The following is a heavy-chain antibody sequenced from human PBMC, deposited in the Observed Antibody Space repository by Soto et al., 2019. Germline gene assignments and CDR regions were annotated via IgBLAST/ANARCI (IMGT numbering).Heavy chain of an antibody. V-gene: IGHV1-69*13. CDR1: GGTFSSYA. J-gene: IGHJ4*02. CDR3: ARSSGWYSGCDY. Sequence: VASVKVSCKASGGTFSSYAISWVRQAPGQGLEWMGGIIPIFGTANYAQKFQGRVTITADESTSTAYMELSSLRSEDTAVYYCARSSGWYSGCDYWGQGTLVTVPS. D-gene: IGHD6-19*01. CDR2: IIPIFGTA.